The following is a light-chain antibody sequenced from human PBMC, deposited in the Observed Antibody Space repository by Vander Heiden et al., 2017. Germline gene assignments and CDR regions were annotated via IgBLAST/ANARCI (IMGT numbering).Light chain of an antibody. V-gene: IGKV1-39*01. CDR1: QTITND. CDR2: AAS. CDR3: QQSYTPPRT. J-gene: IGKJ1*01. Sequence: DLHMPQSPSSLSASVGDRVTSTCRASQTITNDSNWHQQKPGEPTMVLYYAASSLQSGVASRFSGSGAGTVFTLTITSVQDEDFATYYCQQSYTPPRTFGQGTKVEVK.